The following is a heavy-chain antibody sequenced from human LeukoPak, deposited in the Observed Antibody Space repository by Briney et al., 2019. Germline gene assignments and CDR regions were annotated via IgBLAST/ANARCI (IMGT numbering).Heavy chain of an antibody. CDR3: ARDTRGDFWSGRSDY. CDR1: GGSFSGYY. Sequence: NTSETLSLTCAVYGGSFSGYYWSWIRQPPAKGPEWIGEINHSGSTNYNPSLKSRVTISVDTSKNQFSLKLSSVTAADTAVYYCARDTRGDFWSGRSDYWGQGTLVTVSS. CDR2: INHSGST. J-gene: IGHJ4*02. V-gene: IGHV4-34*01. D-gene: IGHD3-3*01.